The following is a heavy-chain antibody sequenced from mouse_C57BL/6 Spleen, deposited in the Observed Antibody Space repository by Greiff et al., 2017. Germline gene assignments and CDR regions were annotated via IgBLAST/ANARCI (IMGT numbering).Heavy chain of an antibody. V-gene: IGHV1-9*01. CDR3: ARIKDGYDGCAY. D-gene: IGHD2-2*01. J-gene: IGHJ3*01. CDR1: GYTFTGYW. Sequence: VQLQQSGAELMKPGASVKLSCKATGYTFTGYWIEWVKQRPGHGLEWIGEILPGSGSINYNDKFKGQATFTADTSTTTDYMQISSLTTEDTAIYDGARIKDGYDGCAYWGQGTLLTVSA. CDR2: ILPGSGSI.